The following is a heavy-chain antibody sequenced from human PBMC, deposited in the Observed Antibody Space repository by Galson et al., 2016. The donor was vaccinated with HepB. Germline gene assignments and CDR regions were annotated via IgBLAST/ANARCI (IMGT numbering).Heavy chain of an antibody. J-gene: IGHJ4*02. D-gene: IGHD1-20*01. CDR1: GFTFSYYW. Sequence: SLRLSCAASGFTFSYYWMHWVRQAPGKGLVWVSRINYDATLTFYAEALKGRFTISRDNAKNTLYLQMNSLRAEDSAVYYCARGGGNWFKGIDYWGQGALVTVSS. V-gene: IGHV3-74*01. CDR2: INYDATLT. CDR3: ARGGGNWFKGIDY.